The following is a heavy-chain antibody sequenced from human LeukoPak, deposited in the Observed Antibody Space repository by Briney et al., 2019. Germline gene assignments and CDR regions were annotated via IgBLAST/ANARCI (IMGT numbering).Heavy chain of an antibody. V-gene: IGHV3-23*01. CDR2: ISGSGGST. CDR3: AKTLDTAMGGGY. CDR1: VFTFNRYA. J-gene: IGHJ4*02. Sequence: GGPLRLPCAPSVFTFNRYAVRWVRHSTGEGGVWLSAISGSGGSTYYADSVKGRFTISRDNSKNTLYLQMNSLRAEDTAVYYCAKTLDTAMGGGYWGQGTLVTVSS. D-gene: IGHD5-18*01.